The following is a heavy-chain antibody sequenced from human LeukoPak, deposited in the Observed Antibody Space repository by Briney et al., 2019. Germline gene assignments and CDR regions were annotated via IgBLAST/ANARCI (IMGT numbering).Heavy chain of an antibody. Sequence: GGSLRLSCAASGFTFSSYDMNWVRQAPGRGLEWVSYISSSGNTIYYTDSVKGRFTISRDNAKNSLYLQMNSLRAEDTAVYYCARDSLLPLRYCSGGSCYPSFDYWGQGTLVTVSS. D-gene: IGHD2-15*01. V-gene: IGHV3-48*03. CDR3: ARDSLLPLRYCSGGSCYPSFDY. CDR1: GFTFSSYD. J-gene: IGHJ4*02. CDR2: ISSSGNTI.